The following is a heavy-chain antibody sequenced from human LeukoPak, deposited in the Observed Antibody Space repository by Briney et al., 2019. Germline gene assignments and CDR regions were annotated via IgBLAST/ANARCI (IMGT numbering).Heavy chain of an antibody. V-gene: IGHV4-59*01. Sequence: SETLSLTCTVSGGSISSYYWSWIRQPPGKGLEWIGYIYYSGSTNYNPSLKSRVTISVDTSKNQFSLKLSSVTAADTAVYYCAGDPSGWDYFDYWGQGTLVTVSS. J-gene: IGHJ4*02. D-gene: IGHD6-19*01. CDR3: AGDPSGWDYFDY. CDR1: GGSISSYY. CDR2: IYYSGST.